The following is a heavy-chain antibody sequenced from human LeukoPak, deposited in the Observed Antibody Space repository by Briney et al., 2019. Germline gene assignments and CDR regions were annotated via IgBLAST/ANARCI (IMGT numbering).Heavy chain of an antibody. D-gene: IGHD6-6*01. V-gene: IGHV4-59*08. Sequence: NPSETLSLTCTVSGDSIRTYYWNWIRQPPGKGLEWIGNIYYGGSTNYNPSLKSRVTISADTSMSQFSLKMSSVTAADTAVYYCARSSKFDYWGQGILVTVSS. J-gene: IGHJ4*02. CDR3: ARSSKFDY. CDR1: GDSIRTYY. CDR2: IYYGGST.